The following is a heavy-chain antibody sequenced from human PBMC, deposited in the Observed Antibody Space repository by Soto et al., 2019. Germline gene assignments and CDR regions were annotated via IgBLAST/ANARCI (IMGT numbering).Heavy chain of an antibody. V-gene: IGHV1-69*01. D-gene: IGHD2-2*01. CDR1: GGTFSSYA. J-gene: IGHJ6*02. CDR3: ARSQVSSTSFGIYYYYYYGMAV. CDR2: IIPISGTA. Sequence: QVQLVQSGAEVKKPGSSVKVSCKADGGTFSSYAISWVRQAPVQWLEWMGGIIPISGTANYAQKFQGRVTIIADEYTSTAYMALSSLRSEDTAVYYCARSQVSSTSFGIYYYYYYGMAVWGQGTRVHVSS.